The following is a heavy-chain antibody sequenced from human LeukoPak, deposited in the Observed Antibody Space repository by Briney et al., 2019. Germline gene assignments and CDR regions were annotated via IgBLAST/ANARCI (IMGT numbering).Heavy chain of an antibody. CDR2: IYYSGST. V-gene: IGHV4-59*01. Sequence: SETLSLTCTVSGGSISSYYWGWIRQPPGKGLEWIWYIYYSGSTNYNPSLKSRVTISVDTSKNQFSLKLSSVTAADTAVYYCARGRHRLDGRPDYWGQGTLVTVSS. J-gene: IGHJ4*02. CDR3: ARGRHRLDGRPDY. D-gene: IGHD1-1*01. CDR1: GGSISSYY.